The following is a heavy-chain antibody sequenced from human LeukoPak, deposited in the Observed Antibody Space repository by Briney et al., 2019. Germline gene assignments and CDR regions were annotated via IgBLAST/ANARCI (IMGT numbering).Heavy chain of an antibody. J-gene: IGHJ6*04. V-gene: IGHV3-9*01. D-gene: IGHD3-10*01. CDR3: VRDVGQNSYASGGMDV. CDR2: ISWNGVSI. CDR1: GSTFHDHA. Sequence: GRSLRLSCAASGSTFHDHAMHWVRQVPGRGLEWVSGISWNGVSIGYSGSVRGRFTISRDNAKKSLYLQMNSLGPEDTALHYCVRDVGQNSYASGGMDVWGKGTTVTVSS.